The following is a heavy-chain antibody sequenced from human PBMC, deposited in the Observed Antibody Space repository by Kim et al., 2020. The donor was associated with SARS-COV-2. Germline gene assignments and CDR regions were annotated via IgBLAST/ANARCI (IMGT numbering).Heavy chain of an antibody. CDR2: IYYSGST. Sequence: SETLSLTCTVSGGSVSSGSYYWSWIRQPPGKGLEWIGYIYYSGSTNYNPSLKSRVTISVDTSKNQFSLKLSSVTAADTAVYYCAREGRKWELLQPSYYGMDVWGQGTTVTVSS. V-gene: IGHV4-61*01. CDR1: GGSVSSGSYY. D-gene: IGHD1-26*01. J-gene: IGHJ6*02. CDR3: AREGRKWELLQPSYYGMDV.